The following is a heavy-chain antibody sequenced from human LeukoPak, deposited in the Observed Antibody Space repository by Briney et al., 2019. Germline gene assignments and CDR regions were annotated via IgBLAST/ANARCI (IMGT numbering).Heavy chain of an antibody. J-gene: IGHJ4*02. CDR3: ARGGSSAAAVFDY. CDR2: IYSSGTT. V-gene: IGHV4-4*07. D-gene: IGHD6-13*01. CDR1: GGSISRYY. Sequence: KSSETLSLTCTVSGGSISRYYWSWILQPAGRGLEWIGRIYSSGTTNYNPSLKSRVTMSVDTSKNQFSLKLSSVTAADTAVYYCARGGSSAAAVFDYWGQGTLVTVSS.